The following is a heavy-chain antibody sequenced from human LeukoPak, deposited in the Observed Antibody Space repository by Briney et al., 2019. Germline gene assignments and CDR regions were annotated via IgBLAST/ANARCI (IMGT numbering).Heavy chain of an antibody. V-gene: IGHV3-23*01. CDR1: GFTFRTFA. CDR3: AKSGDIVVVVAAKPAFDY. CDR2: ISGSGGST. D-gene: IGHD2-15*01. J-gene: IGHJ4*02. Sequence: GGSLRLSCAASGFTFRTFAMSWVRQAPGKGLEWVLAISGSGGSTYYADSVKGRFTISRDNSKNTLYLQMNSLRADDTAVYYCAKSGDIVVVVAAKPAFDYWGQGTLVTVSS.